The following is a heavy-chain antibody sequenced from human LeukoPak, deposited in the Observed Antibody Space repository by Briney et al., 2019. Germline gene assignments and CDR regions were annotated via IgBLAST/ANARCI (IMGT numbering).Heavy chain of an antibody. CDR2: IKQDGSEK. D-gene: IGHD6-13*01. V-gene: IGHV3-7*03. J-gene: IGHJ3*02. Sequence: GGSLRLSCAASGFTFSSYWMSWVRQAPGKGREWVANIKQDGSEKYYVDSVKGRFTISRDNAKNSLYPQMNSLRAEDTAVYYCAKDRSIAAGDDAFDIWGQGTMVTVSS. CDR3: AKDRSIAAGDDAFDI. CDR1: GFTFSSYW.